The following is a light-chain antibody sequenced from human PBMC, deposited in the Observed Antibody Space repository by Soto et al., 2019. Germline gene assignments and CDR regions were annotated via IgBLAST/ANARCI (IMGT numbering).Light chain of an antibody. J-gene: IGLJ1*01. Sequence: QLVLTQPPSVSGAPGQRVTISCTGDSSNIGAGYDVHWYQQVPGTAPKLLIYKNNNRPSGVPDRFSGSTSGTSASLAITGLQAEDEADYYCQSYDSSLSEYVFGSGTKLTVL. CDR1: SSNIGAGYD. CDR3: QSYDSSLSEYV. V-gene: IGLV1-40*01. CDR2: KNN.